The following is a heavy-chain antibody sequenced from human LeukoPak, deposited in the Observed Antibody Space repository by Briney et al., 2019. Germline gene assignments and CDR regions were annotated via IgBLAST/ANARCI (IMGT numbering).Heavy chain of an antibody. CDR1: GYTFTSYG. J-gene: IGHJ4*02. D-gene: IGHD3-22*01. Sequence: ASVKVSCKASGYTFTSYGISWVRQAPGQGLEWMGWISAYNGNTNYAQKLQGRVTMTTDTSTSTAYMELRSLRSDDTAVYYCARDYTVYYYDSSGYVDYWGQGTLVTVSS. V-gene: IGHV1-18*01. CDR3: ARDYTVYYYDSSGYVDY. CDR2: ISAYNGNT.